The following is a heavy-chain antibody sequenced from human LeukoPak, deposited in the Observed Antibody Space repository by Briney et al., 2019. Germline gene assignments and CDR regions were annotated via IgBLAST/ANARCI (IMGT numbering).Heavy chain of an antibody. CDR2: IIPILNIT. D-gene: IGHD3-22*01. V-gene: IGHV1-69*04. CDR3: ARDDDRAREIDY. Sequence: ASVKVSCKASRGTFSKYAISWVRQAPGHGLEWMGRIIPILNITHYAQKFQGRVTIAADKSTSTAYMELSSLRSEDTAVYYCARDDDRAREIDYWGQGTLVTVSS. CDR1: RGTFSKYA. J-gene: IGHJ4*02.